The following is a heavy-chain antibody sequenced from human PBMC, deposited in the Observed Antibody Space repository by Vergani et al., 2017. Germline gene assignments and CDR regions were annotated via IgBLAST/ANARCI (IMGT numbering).Heavy chain of an antibody. CDR1: GFTFDDYG. D-gene: IGHD3-9*01. CDR3: VTTYYDILTCYYTFDY. J-gene: IGHJ4*02. Sequence: EVQLVESGGGVVRPGGSLRLSCAASGFTFDDYGMSWVRQAPGKGLEWVSGINWNGGSTGYADSVKGRFTISRDNAKNSLYLQMNSLRAEDTALYHCVTTYYDILTCYYTFDYWGQGTLVTVSS. CDR2: INWNGGST. V-gene: IGHV3-20*01.